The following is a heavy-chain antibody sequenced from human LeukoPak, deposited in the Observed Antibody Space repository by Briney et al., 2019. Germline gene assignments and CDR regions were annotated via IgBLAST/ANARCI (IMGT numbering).Heavy chain of an antibody. CDR1: GYSISSGYY. Sequence: PSETLSLTCTVSGYSISSGYYWGWIRQPPGKGLEWIGSIYHSGSTYYNPSLKSRVTISVDTSKNQFSLKLSSVTAADTAVYYCARDRGYSSGWGHFDYWGQGTLVTVSS. J-gene: IGHJ4*02. CDR2: IYHSGST. CDR3: ARDRGYSSGWGHFDY. V-gene: IGHV4-38-2*02. D-gene: IGHD6-19*01.